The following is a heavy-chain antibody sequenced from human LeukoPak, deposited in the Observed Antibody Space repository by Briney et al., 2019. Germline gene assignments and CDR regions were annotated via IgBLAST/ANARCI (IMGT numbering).Heavy chain of an antibody. Sequence: SETLSLTCTVSGGSISSYYWSWIRQPAGKGLEWIGRIYTSGSTNYNPSLKSRVTMSVDTSKNQFSLKLSSVTAADTAVYYCAREAGVVVTRALDYWGQGTLVNVSS. CDR3: AREAGVVVTRALDY. J-gene: IGHJ4*02. V-gene: IGHV4-4*07. D-gene: IGHD2-21*02. CDR1: GGSISSYY. CDR2: IYTSGST.